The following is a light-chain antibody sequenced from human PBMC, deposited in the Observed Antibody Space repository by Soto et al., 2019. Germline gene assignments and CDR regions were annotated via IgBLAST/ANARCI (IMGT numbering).Light chain of an antibody. CDR1: SSDVGSYNL. J-gene: IGLJ2*01. CDR2: EGS. Sequence: QSALTQPASVSGSPGQSITISCTGTSSDVGSYNLVSWYQQQPGKAPKLMIYEGSKRPSWVSNRFSGSKSGNTASLTISGLQAEDEADYYCCSYAGSSTFNVVFGGGTKLTVL. V-gene: IGLV2-23*03. CDR3: CSYAGSSTFNVV.